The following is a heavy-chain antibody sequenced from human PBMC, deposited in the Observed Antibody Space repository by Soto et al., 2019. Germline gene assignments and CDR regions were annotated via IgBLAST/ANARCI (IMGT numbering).Heavy chain of an antibody. CDR1: GFTFSSYG. D-gene: IGHD6-6*01. J-gene: IGHJ1*01. Sequence: HPGGSLRLSCAAAGFTFSSYGMHWVRQAPGKGLEWVAVISYDGSNKYYADSVKGRVTISRDNSKNTLYLQMNSLRAEDTALYYFAKMGGGNLPKLFHVWGQGTLVPVSS. V-gene: IGHV3-30*18. CDR2: ISYDGSNK. CDR3: AKMGGGNLPKLFHV.